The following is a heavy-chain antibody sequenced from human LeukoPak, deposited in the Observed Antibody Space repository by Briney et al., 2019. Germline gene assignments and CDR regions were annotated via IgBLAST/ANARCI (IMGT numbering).Heavy chain of an antibody. CDR3: ARHVEGEGLDY. CDR1: GGTSSTSY. CDR2: ISYSGNS. Sequence: PSETLSLTCTVSGGTSSTSYWSWIRQPPGKGLEWIGYISYSGNSHYNPSLKSRVTISVDSSKTQVSLKVRSVIAAGTAFYYCARHVEGEGLDYWGQGTLVTVSS. D-gene: IGHD3-16*01. J-gene: IGHJ4*02. V-gene: IGHV4-59*08.